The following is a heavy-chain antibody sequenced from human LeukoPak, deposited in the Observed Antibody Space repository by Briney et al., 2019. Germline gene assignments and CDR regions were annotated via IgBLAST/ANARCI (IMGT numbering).Heavy chain of an antibody. CDR2: ISGSGGST. V-gene: IGHV3-23*01. D-gene: IGHD3-10*01. J-gene: IGHJ5*02. CDR1: GFTFSNAW. CDR3: ATRRGSGSYRGHNWFDP. Sequence: SGGSLRLSCAASGFTFSNAWMSWVRQAPGKGLEWVSAISGSGGSTYYADSVKGRFTISRDNSKNTLYLQMNSLRAEDTAVYYCATRRGSGSYRGHNWFDPWGQGTLVTVSS.